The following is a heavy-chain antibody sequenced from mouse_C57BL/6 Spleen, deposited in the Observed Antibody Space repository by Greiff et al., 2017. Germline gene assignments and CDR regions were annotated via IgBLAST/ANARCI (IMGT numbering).Heavy chain of an antibody. Sequence: QVQLQQSGAELVRPGTSVKVSCKASGYAFTNYLIEWVKQRPGQGLEWIGVINPGSGGTNYNEKFKGKATLTADNSSSTAYMQLSSLTSEDSAVYFCARGEYYGSDYFDYWGQGTTLTVSS. J-gene: IGHJ2*01. CDR3: ARGEYYGSDYFDY. CDR2: INPGSGGT. D-gene: IGHD1-1*01. CDR1: GYAFTNYL. V-gene: IGHV1-54*01.